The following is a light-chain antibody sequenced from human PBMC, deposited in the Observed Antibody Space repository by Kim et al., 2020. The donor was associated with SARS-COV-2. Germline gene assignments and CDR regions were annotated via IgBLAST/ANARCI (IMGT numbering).Light chain of an antibody. CDR2: RTS. J-gene: IGKJ4*01. V-gene: IGKV1-5*03. CDR3: QQYNVYPLT. Sequence: SVGDRVTITCRASQTINSWLAWYQQKPGKAPKLLIYRTSNLESGVPSRFSGSESGTEFTLTISSLQPDDFATYYCQQYNVYPLTFGGGTKVDIK. CDR1: QTINSW.